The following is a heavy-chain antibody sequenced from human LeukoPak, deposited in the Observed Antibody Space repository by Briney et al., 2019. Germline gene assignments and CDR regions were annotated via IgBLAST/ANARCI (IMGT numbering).Heavy chain of an antibody. CDR1: GFTFSSYG. J-gene: IGHJ4*02. D-gene: IGHD3-10*01. CDR2: ISNSGDFI. Sequence: GGSLRLSCAASGFTFSSYGMHWVRQAPGKGLEWVSYISNSGDFIAYADSVKGRFTISRDNAKNSLFLQMNSLRAEDTAVYYCARARGTGPGAHFDYWGQGTLVIVSS. V-gene: IGHV3-21*05. CDR3: ARARGTGPGAHFDY.